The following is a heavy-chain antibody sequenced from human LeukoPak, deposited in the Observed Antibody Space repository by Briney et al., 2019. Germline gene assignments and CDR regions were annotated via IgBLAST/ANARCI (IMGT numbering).Heavy chain of an antibody. CDR2: IWYDGSKK. Sequence: PGGSLRLSCAASGFTFSSYAMSWVRQAPGKGLEWVALIWYDGSKKVYVDSVKGRFTISRDDPKNTLYLQMNSLRDEDTAVYYCARDLGNFDRGGSYFDYWGQGTLVTVSS. CDR1: GFTFSSYA. CDR3: ARDLGNFDRGGSYFDY. V-gene: IGHV3-33*08. J-gene: IGHJ4*02. D-gene: IGHD4-23*01.